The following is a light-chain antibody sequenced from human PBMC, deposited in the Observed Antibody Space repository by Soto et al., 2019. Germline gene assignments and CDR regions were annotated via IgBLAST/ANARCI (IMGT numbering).Light chain of an antibody. CDR3: QQYGTSPIT. Sequence: EIVLGQSAATLSLSPGERATLSCRASQSVSSYLAWYQQKPGQAPRLLIYDASNRATGIPERFSGSGSGTDFTLTISSLEPEDFAVYYCQQYGTSPITFGQGTRLEI. CDR1: QSVSSY. CDR2: DAS. V-gene: IGKV3-20*01. J-gene: IGKJ5*01.